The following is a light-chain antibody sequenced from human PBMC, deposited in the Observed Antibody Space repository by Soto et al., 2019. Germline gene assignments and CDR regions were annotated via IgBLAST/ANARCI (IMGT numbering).Light chain of an antibody. CDR1: SSDVGDNY. CDR3: CSYTSSSPDV. Sequence: QSALTQPPSASGSPGQSVTISCTGTSSDVGDNYVSWYQQHLGKAPKLIIYQVSNRPSGVSNRFSGSKSGNTASLTISGLQAEDEADYYCCSYTSSSPDVFGTGTKLTVL. V-gene: IGLV2-14*01. J-gene: IGLJ1*01. CDR2: QVS.